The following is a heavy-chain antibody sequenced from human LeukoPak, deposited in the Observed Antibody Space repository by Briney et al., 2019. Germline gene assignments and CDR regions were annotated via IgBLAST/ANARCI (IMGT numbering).Heavy chain of an antibody. CDR2: ISSSGSTI. J-gene: IGHJ6*04. CDR3: AELGITMIGGV. D-gene: IGHD3-10*02. V-gene: IGHV3-48*04. Sequence: GSLRLSCAASGFTFSSYTMNWVRQAPGKGLEWVSYISSSGSTIYYADSVKGRFTISRDNAKNSLYLQMNSLRAEDTAVYYCAELGITMIGGVWGKGTTVTISS. CDR1: GFTFSSYT.